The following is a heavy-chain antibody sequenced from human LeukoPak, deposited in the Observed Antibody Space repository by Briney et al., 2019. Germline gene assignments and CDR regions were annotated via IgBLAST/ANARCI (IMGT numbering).Heavy chain of an antibody. D-gene: IGHD3-22*01. V-gene: IGHV3-21*01. CDR1: GFTFSSYN. Sequence: GGSLRLSCAASGFTFSSYNMNWVRQAPGKGLEWVSSISDSSNYIYYADSVKGRFTISRDNAKNSLYLEMNSLRAEDTAVYHCVRAAYYYDSSGYYYFDYWGQGTLVTVSS. CDR3: VRAAYYYDSSGYYYFDY. CDR2: ISDSSNYI. J-gene: IGHJ4*02.